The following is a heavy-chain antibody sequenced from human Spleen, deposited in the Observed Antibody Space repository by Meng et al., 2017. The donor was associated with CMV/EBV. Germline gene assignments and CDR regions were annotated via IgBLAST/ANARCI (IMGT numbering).Heavy chain of an antibody. J-gene: IGHJ5*02. CDR1: GFTFNNYA. D-gene: IGHD1-26*01. V-gene: IGHV3-23*01. CDR3: ARHLVGANTT. Sequence: GESLKISCAASGFTFNNYAMNWVRQAPGKGLEWVSALSGSGGSAYYADSVKGRFTISRDNAKNTLFLQMNSLRAEDTAVYYCARHLVGANTTWGQGTLVTVSS. CDR2: LSGSGGSA.